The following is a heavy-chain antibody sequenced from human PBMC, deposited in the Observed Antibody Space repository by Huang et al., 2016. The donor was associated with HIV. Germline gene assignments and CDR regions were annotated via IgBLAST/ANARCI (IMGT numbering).Heavy chain of an antibody. CDR1: GGFINTGRYY. CDR2: LYYLGT. J-gene: IGHJ2*01. D-gene: IGHD3-3*01. Sequence: QMRFQESGPGLVKPSGTLSITCNVSGGFINTGRYYWGWLRQPPGKGLETVASLYYLGTMPADPSLKGRCTMSAGKSKNQFALKLRSVTAADTAIYYCARNHDFWRGRMIAISYFDVWGRGTLVTVAS. V-gene: IGHV4-39*01. CDR3: ARNHDFWRGRMIAISYFDV.